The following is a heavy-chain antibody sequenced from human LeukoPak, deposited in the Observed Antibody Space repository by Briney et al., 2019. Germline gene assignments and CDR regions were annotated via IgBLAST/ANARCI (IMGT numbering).Heavy chain of an antibody. Sequence: ASVKVSCKASGGTFNSSPISWVRQAPGQGLECMGRIIPILGKPNYAQKFQGRVTITADKSTSTVYMELSSLRSEDTAVYYCARDSEVRRNLWHYWGQGTLVTVSS. D-gene: IGHD3-10*01. V-gene: IGHV1-69*04. J-gene: IGHJ4*02. CDR2: IIPILGKP. CDR3: ARDSEVRRNLWHY. CDR1: GGTFNSSP.